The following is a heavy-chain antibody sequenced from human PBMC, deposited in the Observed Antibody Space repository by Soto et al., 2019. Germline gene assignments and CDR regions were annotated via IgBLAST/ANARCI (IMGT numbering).Heavy chain of an antibody. D-gene: IGHD3-10*01. V-gene: IGHV1-24*01. CDR2: FDPEDGET. CDR1: GYTLTELS. J-gene: IGHJ4*02. CDR3: ATHSGRFGELLHKTFDY. Sequence: ASVKVSCKVSGYTLTELSMHWVRQAPGKGLEWMGGFDPEDGETIYAQKFQGRVTMTEDTSTDTAYMELSSLRSEDTAVYYCATHSGRFGELLHKTFDYWGQGTLVTVSS.